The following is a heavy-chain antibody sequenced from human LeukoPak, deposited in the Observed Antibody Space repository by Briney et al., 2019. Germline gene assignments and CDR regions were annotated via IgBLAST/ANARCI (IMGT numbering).Heavy chain of an antibody. D-gene: IGHD2-15*01. CDR3: AREDMVVVEYGMDV. CDR2: IKQDGREK. J-gene: IGHJ6*04. Sequence: GGSRRLPCAASGFTFSSYWMSWVRQAPGKGLEWVANIKQDGREKYYVDSGKGRFTISRDNAKNSLYLQMNSLRAEDTAVYYCAREDMVVVEYGMDVWGKGTTVTASS. CDR1: GFTFSSYW. V-gene: IGHV3-7*03.